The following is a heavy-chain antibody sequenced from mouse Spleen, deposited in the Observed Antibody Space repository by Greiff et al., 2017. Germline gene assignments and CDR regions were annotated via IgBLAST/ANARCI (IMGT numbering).Heavy chain of an antibody. CDR1: GYTFTDYN. D-gene: IGHD2-3*01. CDR2: INPNNGGT. Sequence: VQLKQSGPELVKPGASVKMSCKASGYTFTDYNMHWVKQSHGKSLEWIGYINPNNGGTSYNQKFKGKATLTVNKSSSTAYMELRSLTSEDSAVYYCARVGDGYYVNYYFDYWGQGTTLTVSS. CDR3: ARVGDGYYVNYYFDY. V-gene: IGHV1-22*01. J-gene: IGHJ2*01.